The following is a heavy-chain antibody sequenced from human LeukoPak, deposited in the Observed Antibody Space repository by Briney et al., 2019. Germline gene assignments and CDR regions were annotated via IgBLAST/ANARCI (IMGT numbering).Heavy chain of an antibody. Sequence: QPGGSLRLSCAASGFTFSSYAMHWVRQAPGKGLEWLAVISYDGSNKYYADSVKGRFTISRDNSKNTLYLQMNSLRAEDAAVYYCARGGMIRPSSTSCCKDAFDIWGQGTMVTVSS. CDR3: ARGGMIRPSSTSCCKDAFDI. CDR2: ISYDGSNK. CDR1: GFTFSSYA. D-gene: IGHD2-2*01. J-gene: IGHJ3*02. V-gene: IGHV3-30-3*01.